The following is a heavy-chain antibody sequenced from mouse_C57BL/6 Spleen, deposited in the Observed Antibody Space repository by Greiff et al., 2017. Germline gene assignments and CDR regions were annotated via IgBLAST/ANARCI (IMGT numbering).Heavy chain of an antibody. V-gene: IGHV5-17*01. Sequence: VQLVESGGGLVKPGGSLKLSCAASGFTFSDYGMHWVRQAPEKGLEWVAYISSGSSTIYYADTVKGRFTISRDNAENTLFLQLTSLRSEDTAMYYGAESSDYYGSSYDYYAMDYWGQGTSVTVSS. CDR3: AESSDYYGSSYDYYAMDY. J-gene: IGHJ4*01. D-gene: IGHD1-1*01. CDR1: GFTFSDYG. CDR2: ISSGSSTI.